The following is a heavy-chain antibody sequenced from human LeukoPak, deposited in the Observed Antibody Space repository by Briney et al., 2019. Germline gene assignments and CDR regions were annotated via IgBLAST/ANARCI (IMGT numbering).Heavy chain of an antibody. D-gene: IGHD6-19*01. CDR2: ISAYNGNT. CDR1: GGTFSSYA. J-gene: IGHJ4*02. V-gene: IGHV1-18*01. Sequence: GASVKVSCKASGGTFSSYAISWVRQAPGQGLEWMGWISAYNGNTNYAQKLQGRVTMTTDTSTSTAYMELRSLRSDDTAVYYCARDYYKQWLPRVWGQGTLVTVSS. CDR3: ARDYYKQWLPRV.